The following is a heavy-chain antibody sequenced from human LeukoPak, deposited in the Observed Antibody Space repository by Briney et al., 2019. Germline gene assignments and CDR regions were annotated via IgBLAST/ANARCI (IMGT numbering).Heavy chain of an antibody. V-gene: IGHV4-38-2*02. J-gene: IGHJ4*02. CDR1: GYSISSGYY. CDR2: IYHSGST. D-gene: IGHD3-22*01. CDR3: ARGGDSSGYYPRFDY. Sequence: SETLSLTCTVSGYSISSGYYWAWIRQPPGKGLEWIGSIYHSGSTSYNPSLKSRVTISVDTSKNQFSLKLSSVTAADTAVYYCARGGDSSGYYPRFDYWGQGTLVTVSS.